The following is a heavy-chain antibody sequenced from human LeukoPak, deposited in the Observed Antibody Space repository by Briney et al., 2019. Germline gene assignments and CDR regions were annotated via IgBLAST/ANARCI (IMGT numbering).Heavy chain of an antibody. D-gene: IGHD6-19*01. CDR2: INHLGSQT. J-gene: IGHJ4*02. V-gene: IGHV3-11*06. CDR3: ASAGSGLY. Sequence: GGSLRLSCAASGFTFKDFYMSWVRQAPGKGLEWVSYINHLGSQTDYADSVKGRFTISRDNAKNSLYLQMNSLRDEDTAVYYCASAGSGLYWGQGTLVTVSS. CDR1: GFTFKDFY.